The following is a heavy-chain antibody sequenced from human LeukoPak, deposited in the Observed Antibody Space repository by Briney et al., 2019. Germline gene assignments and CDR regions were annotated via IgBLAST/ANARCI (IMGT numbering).Heavy chain of an antibody. J-gene: IGHJ3*02. D-gene: IGHD3-3*01. CDR3: ANLYEFWSGFPQDAFDI. CDR1: GFTFSSYA. V-gene: IGHV3-23*01. CDR2: IIAMGGRT. Sequence: PGESLRLSWAASGFTFSSYAMSWVRQAPGKGLEWVAAIIAMGGRTYYADFVEGRFTISRDNSKNTLYLQVSSLIAEDTAVYVRANLYEFWSGFPQDAFDIWGQGTMVTVSS.